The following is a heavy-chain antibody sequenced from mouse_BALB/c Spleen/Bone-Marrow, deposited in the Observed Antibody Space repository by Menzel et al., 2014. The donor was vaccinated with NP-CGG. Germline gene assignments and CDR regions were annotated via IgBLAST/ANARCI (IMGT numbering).Heavy chain of an antibody. D-gene: IGHD3-2*02. Sequence: QVQLKQSGPELVKPGASVMISCKAAGYTFTSYYIHWVKQRPGQGLEWIGWIYPGNVNTKYNEKFKGKATLTADKSSSAAYIQLSSLSPEDSVVYFCAREAKWNFDYWGEGTTLSLSP. J-gene: IGHJ2*01. V-gene: IGHV1S56*01. CDR3: AREAKWNFDY. CDR1: GYTFTSYY. CDR2: IYPGNVNT.